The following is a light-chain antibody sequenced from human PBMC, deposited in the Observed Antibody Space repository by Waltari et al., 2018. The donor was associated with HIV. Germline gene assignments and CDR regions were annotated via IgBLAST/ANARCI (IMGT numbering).Light chain of an antibody. CDR1: SSDVGGYNY. CDR3: SSYTSSSTLYV. Sequence: QSALTQPASVSGSPGQSIPISCTGTSSDVGGYNYVSWYQQHPGKAPKHMISEVSNRPSGVTNRFSGSKSGNTASLTISGLQVEDEADYYCSSYTSSSTLYVFGTGTKVTVL. V-gene: IGLV2-14*01. J-gene: IGLJ1*01. CDR2: EVS.